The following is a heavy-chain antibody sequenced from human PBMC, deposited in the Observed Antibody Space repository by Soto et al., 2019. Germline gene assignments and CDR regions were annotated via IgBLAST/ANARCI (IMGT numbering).Heavy chain of an antibody. CDR2: IIPIFGTA. D-gene: IGHD3-16*01. Sequence: QVPLVQSGAEVKKPGSSVKVSRKASGGTFSSYAISWVRQAPGQGLEWMGGIIPIFGTANYAQKFQGRVTITADESTSTAYMELSSLRSEDTAVYYCARVRADDYVWGGQSSFDYWGQGTLVTVSS. V-gene: IGHV1-69*01. J-gene: IGHJ4*02. CDR3: ARVRADDYVWGGQSSFDY. CDR1: GGTFSSYA.